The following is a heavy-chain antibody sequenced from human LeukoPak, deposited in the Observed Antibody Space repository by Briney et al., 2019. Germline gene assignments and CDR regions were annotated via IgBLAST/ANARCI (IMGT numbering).Heavy chain of an antibody. CDR2: INHSGST. CDR3: ARGRYGSGSYYKPLGRPYYFDY. CDR1: GGSFSGYY. J-gene: IGHJ4*02. V-gene: IGHV4-34*01. D-gene: IGHD3-10*01. Sequence: SETLSLTCAVYGGSFSGYYWSWIRQPPGKGLEWIGEINHSGSTNYNPSLKSRVTISVDTSKNQFSLKLSSVTAADTAGYYCARGRYGSGSYYKPLGRPYYFDYWGQGTLVTVSS.